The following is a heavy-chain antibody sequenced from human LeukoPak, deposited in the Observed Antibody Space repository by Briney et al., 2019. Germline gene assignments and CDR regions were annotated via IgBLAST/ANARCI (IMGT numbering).Heavy chain of an antibody. CDR2: ISTTSTYI. Sequence: GGSLRLSCATSGFTFSRYSMNWVREASGKGLEWVSSISTTSTYIYYADSVKGRFTISRDNAKNSLYLQMNSLRAEDTAMYYCARGNSDYDHDYWGQGTLVTVSS. D-gene: IGHD5-12*01. CDR3: ARGNSDYDHDY. CDR1: GFTFSRYS. V-gene: IGHV3-21*01. J-gene: IGHJ4*02.